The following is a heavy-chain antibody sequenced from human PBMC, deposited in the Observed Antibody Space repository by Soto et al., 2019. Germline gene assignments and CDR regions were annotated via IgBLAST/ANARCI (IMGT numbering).Heavy chain of an antibody. Sequence: ASVKVSCKSSGYTFSSYDINWVRQATGQGLEWMGWMNPNSGNTGYAQKFQGRVTMTRNTSISTAYMELSSLRSEDTAVYYCASYSGYDLGFAFDIWGQGTMVTVSS. CDR3: ASYSGYDLGFAFDI. CDR1: GYTFSSYD. J-gene: IGHJ3*02. D-gene: IGHD5-12*01. CDR2: MNPNSGNT. V-gene: IGHV1-8*01.